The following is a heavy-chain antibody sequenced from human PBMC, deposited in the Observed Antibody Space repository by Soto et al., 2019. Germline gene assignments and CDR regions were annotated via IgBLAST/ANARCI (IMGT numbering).Heavy chain of an antibody. V-gene: IGHV1-2*02. Sequence: ASVKVSCKASGYTFTGYYMHWVRQAPGQGLEWMGWINPNSGGTNYAQKFQGRVTMTRDTSISTAYMELSRLRSDDTAVYYCARAPYYDFWSGYYYYFDYWGQGTRVTVSS. D-gene: IGHD3-3*01. CDR1: GYTFTGYY. CDR3: ARAPYYDFWSGYYYYFDY. J-gene: IGHJ4*02. CDR2: INPNSGGT.